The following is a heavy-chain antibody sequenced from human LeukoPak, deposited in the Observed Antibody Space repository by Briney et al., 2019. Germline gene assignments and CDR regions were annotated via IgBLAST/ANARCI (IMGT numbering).Heavy chain of an antibody. CDR3: ARDQWTSSSHYFNF. D-gene: IGHD6-6*01. V-gene: IGHV3-23*01. CDR2: INDDGGRR. Sequence: AESLTLSCAASGSSVSRNYMSCVRHAPRKGLEWDSTINDDGGRRYYADGVRGRFTRSNDNSNNELYLHQDSLRAEGTAIYYCARDQWTSSSHYFNFWGQGTLVTVSS. J-gene: IGHJ4*02. CDR1: GSSVSRNY.